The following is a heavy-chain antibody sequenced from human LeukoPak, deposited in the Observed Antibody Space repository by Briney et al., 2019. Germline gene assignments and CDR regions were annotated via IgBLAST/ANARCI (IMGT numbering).Heavy chain of an antibody. J-gene: IGHJ6*02. Sequence: GASVKVSCKASGYTFTGYYVHWVRQAPGQGLEWMAWINPNNGATNYAQKFQGRVTLTRDTPITTAYMELSRLRSDDTAVFYCARDGSMDVWGQGTTVTVSS. V-gene: IGHV1-2*02. CDR2: INPNNGAT. CDR1: GYTFTGYY. CDR3: ARDGSMDV.